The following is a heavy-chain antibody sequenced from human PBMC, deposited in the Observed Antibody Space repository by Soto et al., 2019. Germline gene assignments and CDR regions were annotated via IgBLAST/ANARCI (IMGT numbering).Heavy chain of an antibody. D-gene: IGHD6-13*01. CDR1: GGTFSSYA. CDR3: ARNEYSSSWYSWFDP. Sequence: SVEVSCKASGGTFSSYAISWVRQAPGQGLEWMGGIIPIFGTANYAQKFQGRVTITADKSTSTAYMELSSLRSEDTAVYYCARNEYSSSWYSWFDPWGQGTLVTVSS. CDR2: IIPIFGTA. V-gene: IGHV1-69*06. J-gene: IGHJ5*02.